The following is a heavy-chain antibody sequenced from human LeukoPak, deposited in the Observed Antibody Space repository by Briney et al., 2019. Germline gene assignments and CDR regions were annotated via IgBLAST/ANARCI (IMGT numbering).Heavy chain of an antibody. D-gene: IGHD5-24*01. V-gene: IGHV4-59*01. CDR2: IYYSGST. CDR1: GVSISSYY. J-gene: IGHJ4*02. CDR3: ASEMGY. Sequence: SETLSLTCTVSGVSISSYYWSWIRQPPGKGLEWIGYIYYSGSTNYNPSLKSRVTISVDTSKNQFSLKLSSVTAADTAVYYCASEMGYGGQGTLVTVSS.